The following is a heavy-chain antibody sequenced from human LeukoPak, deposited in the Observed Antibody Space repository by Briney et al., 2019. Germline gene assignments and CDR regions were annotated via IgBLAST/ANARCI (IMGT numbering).Heavy chain of an antibody. D-gene: IGHD5-18*01. CDR2: ISYDGSNK. Sequence: PGGSLRLSCAASGFTFSSYGMHWVRQAPGKGLEWVAVISYDGSNKYYADSVKGRFTISRDNSKNTLYLQMNSLRAEDTAVYYCAKEGGRELWSHPYFDYWGQGTLVTVSS. V-gene: IGHV3-30*18. CDR3: AKEGGRELWSHPYFDY. CDR1: GFTFSSYG. J-gene: IGHJ4*02.